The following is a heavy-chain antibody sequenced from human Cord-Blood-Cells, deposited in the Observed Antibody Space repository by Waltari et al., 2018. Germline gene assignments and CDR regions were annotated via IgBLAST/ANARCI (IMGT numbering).Heavy chain of an antibody. CDR1: GGPICSGSYY. CDR3: ARVRVITGTTRDFDI. D-gene: IGHD1-7*01. J-gene: IGHJ3*02. CDR2: IYYSGST. V-gene: IGHV4-31*03. Sequence: QVQLHESGPRLVKPSQTLSLTCTVSGGPICSGSYYCSWIRQHPGKGLEWIGYIYYSGSTYYNPSLKSRVTISVDTSKNQFSLKLSSVTAADTAVYYCARVRVITGTTRDFDIWGQGTMVTVSS.